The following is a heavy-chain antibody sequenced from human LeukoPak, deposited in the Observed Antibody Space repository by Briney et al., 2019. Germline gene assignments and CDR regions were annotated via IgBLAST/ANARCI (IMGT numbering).Heavy chain of an antibody. V-gene: IGHV3-48*02. J-gene: IGHJ3*02. Sequence: GGSLRLSCAASGLTFSSSNMHWVRLVPGKGLEWVSFISGSSTATQYADSVKGRFTISRDIGRKALYLQMNSLRDEDTAVYYCARGGGRSYSDAFDIWGQGTVVTVSS. CDR3: ARGGGRSYSDAFDI. D-gene: IGHD1-26*01. CDR2: ISGSSTAT. CDR1: GLTFSSSN.